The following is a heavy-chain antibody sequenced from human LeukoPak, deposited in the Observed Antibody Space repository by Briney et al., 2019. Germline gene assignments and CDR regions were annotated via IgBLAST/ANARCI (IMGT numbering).Heavy chain of an antibody. Sequence: GGSLRLSCAASGFTVSSNYMSWVRQAPGKGLEWVSVIYSGGSTYYADSVKGRFTISRDNSKSTLYLHMNNLRLEDTAIYYCAKGAAIDHWGQGTLVTVSS. J-gene: IGHJ4*02. CDR1: GFTVSSNY. V-gene: IGHV3-53*01. CDR3: AKGAAIDH. CDR2: IYSGGST.